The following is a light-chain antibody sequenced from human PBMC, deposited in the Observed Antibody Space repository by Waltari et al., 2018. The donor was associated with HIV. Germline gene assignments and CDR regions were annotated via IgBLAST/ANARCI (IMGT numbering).Light chain of an antibody. J-gene: IGLJ2*01. CDR3: VARDDRLGGVV. CDR1: TSNIGGNY. V-gene: IGLV1-47*01. Sequence: SVLTQPPSASGTPGQRVTISCSGSTSNIGGNYVFWSQHLPGPAPKLLIHRNNRRPAGAPDRFSGSTSVTSAPLAIGGFRSVDEADDYCVARDDRLGGVVFGGGTKVAVL. CDR2: RNN.